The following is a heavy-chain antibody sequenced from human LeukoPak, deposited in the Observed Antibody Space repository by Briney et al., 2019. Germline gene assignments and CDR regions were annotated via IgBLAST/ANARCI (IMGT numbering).Heavy chain of an antibody. CDR1: GFTFSSYW. CDR2: ISSSSSIM. J-gene: IGHJ4*02. Sequence: PGGSLRLSCAASGFTFSSYWMYWVRQAPGKGLVWVSYISSSSSIMYYADSVKGRFTISRDNAKKSLYLQMNSLRDEDTAVYYCARDRFDYWGQGTLVTVSS. V-gene: IGHV3-48*02. CDR3: ARDRFDY.